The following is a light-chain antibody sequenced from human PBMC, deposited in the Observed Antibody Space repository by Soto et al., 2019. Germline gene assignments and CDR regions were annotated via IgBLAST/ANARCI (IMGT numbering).Light chain of an antibody. J-gene: IGKJ2*01. CDR3: QQYDTSPYT. Sequence: EIVLTQSPGTLSLSPGERATLSCRASQSISSSYLAWYQLKPGQAPRLLIYGPSSRATGIPDKFSGSESGTDFTLTISRLEPEDFAVYYCQQYDTSPYTFGQGTKLEIK. V-gene: IGKV3-20*01. CDR1: QSISSSY. CDR2: GPS.